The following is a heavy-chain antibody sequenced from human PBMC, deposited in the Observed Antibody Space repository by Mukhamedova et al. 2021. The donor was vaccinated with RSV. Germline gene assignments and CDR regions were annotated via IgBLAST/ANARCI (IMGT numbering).Heavy chain of an antibody. D-gene: IGHD6-19*01. CDR2: ISYGGYTK. J-gene: IGHJ4*02. Sequence: ISYGGYTKYYADSLKGRFTISRDNSKNTLYLQMNSLRPEDTAVYYCAKELTKYAGGWYFYYWGQGSLVTVSS. V-gene: IGHV3-30*18. CDR3: AKELTKYAGGWYFYY.